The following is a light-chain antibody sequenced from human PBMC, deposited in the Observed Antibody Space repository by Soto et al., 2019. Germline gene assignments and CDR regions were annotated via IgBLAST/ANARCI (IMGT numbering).Light chain of an antibody. J-gene: IGLJ1*01. CDR2: GVS. CDR3: TTYTSSTSSYV. V-gene: IGLV2-14*01. CDR1: SRDVGSYDY. Sequence: QSVLTQPASVSGSLGQSITISCTGTSRDVGSYDYVSWYRQHPGDAPKLMIFGVSNRPSGVSNRFSGSRSGDTVSLTISGLQADDEADYYCTTYTSSTSSYVFGVGTKVTVL.